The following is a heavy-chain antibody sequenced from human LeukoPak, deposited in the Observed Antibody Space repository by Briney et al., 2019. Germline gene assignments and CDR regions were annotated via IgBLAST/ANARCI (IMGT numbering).Heavy chain of an antibody. CDR1: GFTFSSYG. CDR2: IRYDGSNK. CDR3: ARVDDGSSAAGYRYYYYYMDV. D-gene: IGHD6-13*01. Sequence: GGSLRLSCAASGFTFSSYGMHWVRQAPGKGLEWVTFIRYDGSNKYYADSVKGRFTISRDNSKNTLYLQMNSLRAEDTAVYYCARVDDGSSAAGYRYYYYYMDVWGKGTTVTVSS. V-gene: IGHV3-30*02. J-gene: IGHJ6*03.